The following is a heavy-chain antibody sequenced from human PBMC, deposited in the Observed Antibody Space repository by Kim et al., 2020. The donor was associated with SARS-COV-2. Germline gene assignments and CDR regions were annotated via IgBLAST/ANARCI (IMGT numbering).Heavy chain of an antibody. CDR2: IYHSGST. CDR1: GGSISSSNW. V-gene: IGHV4-4*02. CDR3: AREVVVVAANLIYYYYGMDV. J-gene: IGHJ6*02. Sequence: SETLSLTCAVSGGSISSSNWWSWVRQPPGKGLEWIGEIYHSGSTNYNPSLKSRVTISVDKSKNQFSLKLSSVTAADTAVYYCAREVVVVAANLIYYYYGMDVWGQGTTVTVSS. D-gene: IGHD2-15*01.